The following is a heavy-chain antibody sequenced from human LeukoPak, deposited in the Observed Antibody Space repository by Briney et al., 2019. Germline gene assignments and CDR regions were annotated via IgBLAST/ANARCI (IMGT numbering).Heavy chain of an antibody. Sequence: SGGSLSLSCAASGFTFSSYAIHWVRQAPGKGLEWVAVISSDGRDKHHADSVKGRFTISRDNSKNTLYLQTNSLRAEDTAVYYCARDLRRIAAYYFDYWGQGTLVTVSS. D-gene: IGHD6-25*01. CDR3: ARDLRRIAAYYFDY. J-gene: IGHJ4*02. V-gene: IGHV3-30*03. CDR1: GFTFSSYA. CDR2: ISSDGRDK.